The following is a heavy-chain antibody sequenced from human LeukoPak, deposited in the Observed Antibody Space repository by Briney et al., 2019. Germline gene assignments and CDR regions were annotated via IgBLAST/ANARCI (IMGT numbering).Heavy chain of an antibody. Sequence: ASVKVSCKASGYTFTSYAMHWVRQAPGQRLEWMGWINAGNGNTKYSQELQGRVTMTTDTSTSTAYMELRSLRSDDTAVYYCARNPGMSGSPLGFDYWGQGTLVTVSS. CDR2: INAGNGNT. CDR3: ARNPGMSGSPLGFDY. J-gene: IGHJ4*02. CDR1: GYTFTSYA. V-gene: IGHV1-3*01. D-gene: IGHD3-3*01.